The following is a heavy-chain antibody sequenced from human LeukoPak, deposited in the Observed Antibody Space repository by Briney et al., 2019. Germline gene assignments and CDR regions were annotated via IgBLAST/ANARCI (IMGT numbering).Heavy chain of an antibody. J-gene: IGHJ4*02. CDR2: IYYSGST. D-gene: IGHD3-10*01. Sequence: SETLSLTCTVSGVSISSGDYYWRWIRQPPGKGLEWIGYIYYSGSTYYNPSLKSRVTISVDTSKNQFSLKLSSVTAADTAVYYCASTNYGSGSYYIIPPFDYWGQGTLVTVSS. CDR3: ASTNYGSGSYYIIPPFDY. V-gene: IGHV4-30-4*01. CDR1: GVSISSGDYY.